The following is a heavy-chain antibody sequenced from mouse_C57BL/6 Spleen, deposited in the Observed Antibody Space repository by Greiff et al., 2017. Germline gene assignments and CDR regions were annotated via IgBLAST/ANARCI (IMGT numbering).Heavy chain of an antibody. Sequence: EVQLVESGGDLVKPGGSLKLSCAASGFTFSSYGMSWVRQTPDKRLEWVATISSGGSYTYYPDSVKGRFTISRDNAKNTLYLQMSSLKSEDTAMYYCAREIYYDYVESYFDYWGQGTTLTVSS. CDR3: AREIYYDYVESYFDY. V-gene: IGHV5-6*01. J-gene: IGHJ2*01. CDR2: ISSGGSYT. D-gene: IGHD2-4*01. CDR1: GFTFSSYG.